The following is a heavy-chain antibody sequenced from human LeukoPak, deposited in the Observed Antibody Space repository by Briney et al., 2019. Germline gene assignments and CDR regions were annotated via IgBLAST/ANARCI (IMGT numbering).Heavy chain of an antibody. Sequence: GGSLRLSCAASGSTFSNAWMSWVRQAPGKGLEWVGRIKSKTDGGTTDYAAPVKGRFTISRDDSKNTLYLQMNSLKTEDTAVYYCTTDREVTPDFDYRGQGTLVTVSS. J-gene: IGHJ4*02. CDR1: GSTFSNAW. CDR2: IKSKTDGGTT. CDR3: TTDREVTPDFDY. V-gene: IGHV3-15*01. D-gene: IGHD2-21*02.